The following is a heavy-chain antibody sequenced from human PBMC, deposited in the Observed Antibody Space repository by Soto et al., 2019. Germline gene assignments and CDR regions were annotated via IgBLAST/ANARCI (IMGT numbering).Heavy chain of an antibody. CDR3: ATYTVGEGGRGY. CDR1: GGSMRGQH. J-gene: IGHJ4*02. D-gene: IGHD3-16*01. Sequence: QVQLQESGPGLVKPSETLSLTCTVSGGSMRGQHWSWIRQPPGKGLEWIGHHSDSTNYNPSLKSRITISTHPSKNQFSLKLSSVTAADTAVYYCATYTVGEGGRGYWGQGTLVTVSS. CDR2: HHSDST. V-gene: IGHV4-4*09.